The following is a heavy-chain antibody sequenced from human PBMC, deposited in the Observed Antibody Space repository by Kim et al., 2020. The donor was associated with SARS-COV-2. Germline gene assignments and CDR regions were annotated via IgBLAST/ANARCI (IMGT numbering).Heavy chain of an antibody. D-gene: IGHD6-13*01. Sequence: GGSLRLSCAASGFTFSSYAMHWVRQAPGKGLEWVAVISYDGSNKYYADSVKGRFTISRDNSKNTLYLQMNSLRAEDTAVYYCARAGDGVYTGIAAAGHYWGQGTLVTVSS. V-gene: IGHV3-30*04. CDR2: ISYDGSNK. CDR3: ARAGDGVYTGIAAAGHY. J-gene: IGHJ4*02. CDR1: GFTFSSYA.